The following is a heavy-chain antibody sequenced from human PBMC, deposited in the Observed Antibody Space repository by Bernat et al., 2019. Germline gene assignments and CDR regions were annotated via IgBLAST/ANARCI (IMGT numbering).Heavy chain of an antibody. Sequence: QVLLVESGGGVIQPGRSLRLSCAASGFTFSSHAMHWVRQAPGKGLEWVSFISYEGSTEYYADSVKGRFTISRDNSKNTLYLQMNSLRTEDTAVYYGGRDRSEKYSVDYWGQGTQVAVSS. V-gene: IGHV3-30-3*01. D-gene: IGHD2-15*01. J-gene: IGHJ4*02. CDR2: ISYEGSTE. CDR3: GRDRSEKYSVDY. CDR1: GFTFSSHA.